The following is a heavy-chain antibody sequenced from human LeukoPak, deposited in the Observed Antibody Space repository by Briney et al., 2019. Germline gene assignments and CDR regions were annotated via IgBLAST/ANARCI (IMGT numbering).Heavy chain of an antibody. V-gene: IGHV3-23*01. D-gene: IGHD3-9*01. Sequence: GGSLRLSCAASGFTFSSYGMSWVRQAPGKGLEWVSAISGSGGSTYYADSVKGRFTISRDNSKNTLYLQMNSLKTEDTAVYYCTTDLRYFDWLLDPFDYWGQGTLVTVSS. CDR2: ISGSGGST. CDR3: TTDLRYFDWLLDPFDY. CDR1: GFTFSSYG. J-gene: IGHJ4*02.